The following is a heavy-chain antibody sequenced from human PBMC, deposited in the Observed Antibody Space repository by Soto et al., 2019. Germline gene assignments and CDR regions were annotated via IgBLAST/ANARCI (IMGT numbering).Heavy chain of an antibody. CDR2: VSGGSGST. CDR1: GFTISTYG. D-gene: IGHD5-12*01. CDR3: AKWHGYGDY. Sequence: EVQLLESGGGLVQPGGSIRLSCAASGFTISTYGVTWVRQAPGKGLEWVAGVSGGSGSTHYADSVKGRFTITSDNSHNTAYLQMNSLSVEDTAVYYCAKWHGYGDYWGQGTLVTVSS. J-gene: IGHJ4*02. V-gene: IGHV3-23*01.